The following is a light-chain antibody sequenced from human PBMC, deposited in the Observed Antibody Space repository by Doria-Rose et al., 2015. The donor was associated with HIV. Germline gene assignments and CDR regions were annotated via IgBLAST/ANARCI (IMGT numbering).Light chain of an antibody. CDR3: SSYTSSTTLI. CDR2: ECN. Sequence: PKPMIYECNERPPGVSERFSGSKSGNAASLTISGLQAEDEADHYCSSYTSSTTLIFGGGTKLTV. V-gene: IGLV2-14*02. J-gene: IGLJ2*01.